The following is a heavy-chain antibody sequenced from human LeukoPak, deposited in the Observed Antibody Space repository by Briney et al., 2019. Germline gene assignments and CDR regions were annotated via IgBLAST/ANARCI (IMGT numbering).Heavy chain of an antibody. Sequence: ASVNVSCKASGGTFSSYAISWVRQAPGQGLEWMGGIIPIFGTANYAQKFQGRVTITADESTSTAYMELSSLRSEDTAVYYCARSPWPDYYFDYWGQGTLVTVSS. CDR1: GGTFSSYA. J-gene: IGHJ4*02. D-gene: IGHD3-3*01. CDR3: ARSPWPDYYFDY. CDR2: IIPIFGTA. V-gene: IGHV1-69*13.